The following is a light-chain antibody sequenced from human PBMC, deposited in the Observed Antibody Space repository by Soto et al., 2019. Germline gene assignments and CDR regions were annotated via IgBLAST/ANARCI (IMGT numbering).Light chain of an antibody. J-gene: IGKJ1*01. CDR3: LQYNGYYRT. CDR2: DAS. CDR1: QTISGW. V-gene: IGKV1-5*01. Sequence: DIQMTQSPSTLSASVGDTVTITCRASQTISGWLAWYQQRPGKAPNLLIFDASTLESGVPSRFSGSASGTTFTLTISSLQSDDFATYYCLQYNGYYRTFGQGTKVDIK.